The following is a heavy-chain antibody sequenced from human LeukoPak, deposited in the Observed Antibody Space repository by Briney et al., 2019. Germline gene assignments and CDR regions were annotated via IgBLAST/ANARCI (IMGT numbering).Heavy chain of an antibody. CDR2: ISSSSSYI. CDR3: ARVKEDGYYYYMDV. D-gene: IGHD2-15*01. J-gene: IGHJ6*03. V-gene: IGHV3-21*01. Sequence: GGSLRLSCAASGFTFSSYSMNWVRQAPGKGLEWVSSISSSSSYIYYADSVEGRFTISRDNAKNSLYLQMNSLRAEDTAVYYCARVKEDGYYYYMDVWGKGTTVTVSS. CDR1: GFTFSSYS.